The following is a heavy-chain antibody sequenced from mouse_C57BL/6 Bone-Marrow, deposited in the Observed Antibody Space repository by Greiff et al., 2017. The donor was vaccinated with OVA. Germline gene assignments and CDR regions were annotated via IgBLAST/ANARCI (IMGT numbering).Heavy chain of an antibody. V-gene: IGHV1-62-2*01. CDR1: CFTFTDYP. D-gene: IGHD2-4*01. J-gene: IGHJ3*01. CDR3: ARHESDYGRFAY. Sequence: QVQLKPSFPVLFTPAASLQLSFKSSCFTFTDYPLHWLKQMSGQGLALIGWFYPGSGSIKYNEKFKDKATLTANKSSITLYMELSRLTSEDYAVYFCARHESDYGRFAYWGQGTLVTVSA. CDR2: FYPGSGSI.